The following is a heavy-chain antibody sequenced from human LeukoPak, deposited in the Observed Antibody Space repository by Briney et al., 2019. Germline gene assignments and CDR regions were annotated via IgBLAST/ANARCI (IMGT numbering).Heavy chain of an antibody. J-gene: IGHJ4*02. CDR1: GFTFSSYE. CDR3: ARDLGYCSGGSCYDYYFDY. V-gene: IGHV3-48*03. Sequence: GGSLRLSCAASGFTFSSYEMNWVRQAPGKGLEWVSYISSSGSTLYYADSVKGRFTISRDNAKNSLYLQMNSLRAEDTAVYYCARDLGYCSGGSCYDYYFDYWGQGTLVTVSS. D-gene: IGHD2-15*01. CDR2: ISSSGSTL.